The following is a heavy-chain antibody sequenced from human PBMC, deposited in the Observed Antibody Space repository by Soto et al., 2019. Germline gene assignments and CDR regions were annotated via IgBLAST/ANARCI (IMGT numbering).Heavy chain of an antibody. J-gene: IGHJ6*02. CDR1: GGTFSSYT. Sequence: QVQLVQSGAEVKKPGSSVKVSCKASGGTFSSYTISWVRQAPGQGLEWMGRIIPILGIANYAQKFQGRVTITADKSTSTAYMELSSLRSEDTSVYYCAREQQQPYYYGMDVWGQGTTVTVSS. CDR2: IIPILGIA. CDR3: AREQQQPYYYGMDV. V-gene: IGHV1-69*08. D-gene: IGHD6-13*01.